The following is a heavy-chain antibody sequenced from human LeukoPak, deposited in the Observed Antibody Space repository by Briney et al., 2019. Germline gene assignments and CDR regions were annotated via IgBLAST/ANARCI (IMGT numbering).Heavy chain of an antibody. V-gene: IGHV4-39*01. Sequence: SETLSLTCTVSGGSISSSSYYWGWIRQPPGKGLEWIGSIYYSGSTNYNPSLKSRVTISVDTSKNQFSLKLSSVTAADTAVYYCARQSGFSFDYWGQGTLVTVSS. CDR2: IYYSGST. CDR1: GGSISSSSYY. CDR3: ARQSGFSFDY. J-gene: IGHJ4*02. D-gene: IGHD2/OR15-2a*01.